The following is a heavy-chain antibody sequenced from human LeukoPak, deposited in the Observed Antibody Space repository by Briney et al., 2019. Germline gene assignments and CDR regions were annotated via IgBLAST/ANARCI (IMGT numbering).Heavy chain of an antibody. D-gene: IGHD2-2*01. CDR1: GGSFSGYY. J-gene: IGHJ4*02. V-gene: IGHV4-34*01. CDR2: INHSGST. CDR3: ASSTWGYCSSTSCSFDY. Sequence: SETLSLTCAVYGGSFSGYYWSWIRQPPGKGLEWIGEINHSGSTNYNPSLKSRVTISVDTSKNQFSLKLSSVTAADTAVYYCASSTWGYCSSTSCSFDYWGQGTLVTVSS.